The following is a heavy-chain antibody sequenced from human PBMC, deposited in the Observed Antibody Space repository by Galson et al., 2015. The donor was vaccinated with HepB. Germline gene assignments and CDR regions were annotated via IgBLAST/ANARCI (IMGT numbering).Heavy chain of an antibody. CDR3: ARGSGYYDSSGYLSPFDY. J-gene: IGHJ4*02. CDR1: GFTFSNYW. CDR2: VSGRSTTI. V-gene: IGHV3-11*01. D-gene: IGHD3-22*01. Sequence: SLRLSCAASGFTFSNYWMSWVRQAPGKGLEWVSYVSGRSTTIYYADSVKGRFTLSRDNAKNSLYLQMNSLRADDTAVYYCARGSGYYDSSGYLSPFDYWGQGILVTVSS.